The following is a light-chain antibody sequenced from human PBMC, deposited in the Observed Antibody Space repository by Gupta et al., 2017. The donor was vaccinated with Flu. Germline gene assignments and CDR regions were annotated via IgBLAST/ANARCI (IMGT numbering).Light chain of an antibody. CDR1: SSDVGGYNY. V-gene: IGLV2-14*01. CDR2: EVI. Sequence: QSALTQPASVPGSPGQSITISCTGTSSDVGGYNYVSWYQHHPGKAPKLMIYEVINRPSGVSNRFSGSKSGNTASLTISGLQAEDEADYYCSSYTSSNSLEFGGGTKLTVL. J-gene: IGLJ3*02. CDR3: SSYTSSNSLE.